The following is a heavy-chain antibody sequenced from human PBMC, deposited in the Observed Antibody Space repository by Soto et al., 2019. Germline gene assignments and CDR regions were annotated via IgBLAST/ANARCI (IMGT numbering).Heavy chain of an antibody. Sequence: WISWVRQMPGKGLEWMGRIDPSDSYTNYSPSFQGHVTISADKSISTAYLQWSSLKASDTAMYYCARHVPAAGYFDYWGQGTLVTVSS. CDR2: IDPSDSYT. J-gene: IGHJ4*02. CDR1: W. D-gene: IGHD6-13*01. CDR3: ARHVPAAGYFDY. V-gene: IGHV5-10-1*01.